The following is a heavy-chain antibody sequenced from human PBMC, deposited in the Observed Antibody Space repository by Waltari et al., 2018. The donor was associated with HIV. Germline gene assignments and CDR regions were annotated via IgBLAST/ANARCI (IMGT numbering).Heavy chain of an antibody. CDR3: GRGGLRDY. CDR1: GFPISSYS. D-gene: IGHD3-16*01. V-gene: IGHV3-7*01. CDR2: INEDESKK. J-gene: IGHJ4*02. Sequence: EFQLVASGGGLVQPGGSLRISCAASGFPISSYSMSWVRQAPGKGLEWVAIINEDESKKDYVDSVKGRFTISRDNARNSLYLQMNNLRRGDTAVYYCGRGGLRDYWGQGTLVTVSS.